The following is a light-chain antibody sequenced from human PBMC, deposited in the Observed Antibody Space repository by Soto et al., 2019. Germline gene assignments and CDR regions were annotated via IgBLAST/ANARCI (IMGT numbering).Light chain of an antibody. V-gene: IGKV1-12*01. CDR3: QQANSFPWT. J-gene: IGKJ1*01. CDR2: AAS. Sequence: DIQMTQSPSSVSASVGDRVTITCRARQGISSWLDWYQQKPGKAPNLLIYAASSLQSGGPSRFTGSGSGTDFTLTIGSLQPEDFATFYCQQANSFPWTFGQGTKVEIK. CDR1: QGISSW.